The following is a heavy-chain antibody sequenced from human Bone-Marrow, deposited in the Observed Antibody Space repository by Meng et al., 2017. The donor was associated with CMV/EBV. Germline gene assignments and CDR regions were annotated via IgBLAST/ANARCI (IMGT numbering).Heavy chain of an antibody. CDR1: GGSISSGGYY. Sequence: LRLSCTVSGGSISSGGYYWSWIRQHPGKGLEWIGYIYYSGSTYYNPSLKSRVTISVDTSKNQFSLKLSSVTAADTAVYYCARDRARRGWFDPWGQGTLVTVSS. V-gene: IGHV4-31*03. CDR3: ARDRARRGWFDP. D-gene: IGHD3-10*01. CDR2: IYYSGST. J-gene: IGHJ5*02.